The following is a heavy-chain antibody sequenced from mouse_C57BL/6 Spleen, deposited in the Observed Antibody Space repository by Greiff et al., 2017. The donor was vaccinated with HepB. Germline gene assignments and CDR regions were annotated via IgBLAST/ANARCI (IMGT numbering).Heavy chain of an antibody. V-gene: IGHV10-1*01. CDR2: IRSKSNNYAT. J-gene: IGHJ2*01. Sequence: EVHLVESGGGLVQPKGSLKLSCAASGFSFNTYAMNWVRQAPGKGLEWVARIRSKSNNYATYYADSVKDRFTISRDDSESMLYLQMNNLKTEDTAMYYCVGLGRGDYFDYWGQGTTLTVSS. D-gene: IGHD4-1*01. CDR1: GFSFNTYA. CDR3: VGLGRGDYFDY.